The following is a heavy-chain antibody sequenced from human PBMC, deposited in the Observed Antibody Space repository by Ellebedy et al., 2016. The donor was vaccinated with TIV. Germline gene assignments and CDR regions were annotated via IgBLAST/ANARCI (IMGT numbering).Heavy chain of an antibody. J-gene: IGHJ5*02. CDR3: AREIGRQVVADTP. D-gene: IGHD2-15*01. Sequence: ASVKVSXXASGYTFTNYNIHWERQAPGHGLEWMGMISPSGGRTNYAQKFQGRVTMTRDTSTRTVYMELSDLRSDDTAVYYCAREIGRQVVADTPWGQGTLVTVSS. CDR1: GYTFTNYN. V-gene: IGHV1-46*01. CDR2: ISPSGGRT.